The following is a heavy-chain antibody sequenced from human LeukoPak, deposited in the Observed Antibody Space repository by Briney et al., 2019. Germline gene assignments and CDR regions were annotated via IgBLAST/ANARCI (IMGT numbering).Heavy chain of an antibody. CDR1: GFTFSSYA. D-gene: IGHD2-15*01. CDR2: ISGDAGRA. J-gene: IGHJ4*02. CDR3: AKEPPGS. V-gene: IGHV3-23*01. Sequence: GGSLRLSCAASGFTFSSYAMSWVRQAPGKGLEWVSTISGDAGRAYYADSVKGRCTVSRDSSKNTLFLQMNSLRAEDTAVYYCAKEPPGSWGQGTLVTVSS.